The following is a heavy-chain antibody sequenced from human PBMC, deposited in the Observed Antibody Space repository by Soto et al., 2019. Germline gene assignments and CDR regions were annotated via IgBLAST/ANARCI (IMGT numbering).Heavy chain of an antibody. CDR3: ARDVSAGSSSLYLDAFDI. J-gene: IGHJ3*02. CDR1: GFTLSAYW. V-gene: IGHV3-7*05. D-gene: IGHD6-13*01. CDR2: INRDGSKK. Sequence: EVQLEESGGDLVQPGGSLRLSCAASGFTLSAYWMTWVRQAPGKGLEWVANINRDGSKKSYLDSVRGRFTISRDNVGNSLYLQMDSLRADDTALYYWARDVSAGSSSLYLDAFDIWGQGTMVTVSS.